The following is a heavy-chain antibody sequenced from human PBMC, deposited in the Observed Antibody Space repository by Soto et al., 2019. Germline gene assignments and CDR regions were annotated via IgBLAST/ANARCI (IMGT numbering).Heavy chain of an antibody. J-gene: IGHJ4*02. D-gene: IGHD6-19*01. Sequence: EVQLVESGGGLVQPGRSLRLSCAASGFTFDDYAMHWVRQAPGKGLEWVSGISWNSGIIGYADSVKGRFTISRDNAKNSLYLQMNSLRAEDTALYYCAKDRVAVARAAAFDYWGQGTLVTVSS. V-gene: IGHV3-9*01. CDR3: AKDRVAVARAAAFDY. CDR1: GFTFDDYA. CDR2: ISWNSGII.